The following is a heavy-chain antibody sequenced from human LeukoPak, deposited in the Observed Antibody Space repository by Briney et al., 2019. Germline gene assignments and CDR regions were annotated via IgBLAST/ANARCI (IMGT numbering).Heavy chain of an antibody. D-gene: IGHD3-22*01. CDR3: ARDLVYYDSSGADY. J-gene: IGHJ4*02. CDR2: ISSSSIYI. CDR1: GFTFSSYT. Sequence: PGGSLRLSCAASGFTFSSYTLNWVRQAPGKGLEWVSSISSSSIYIYYADSVKGRFTISRDNAKKSLYLQMNSLRAEDTAVYHCARDLVYYDSSGADYWGQGTLVTVSS. V-gene: IGHV3-21*01.